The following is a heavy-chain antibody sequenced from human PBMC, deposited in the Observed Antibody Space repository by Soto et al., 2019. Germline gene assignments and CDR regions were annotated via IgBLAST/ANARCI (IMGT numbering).Heavy chain of an antibody. CDR1: GYTFTSYG. Sequence: EEETLWASVKVSCKASGYTFTSYGISWVRQAPGQGLEWMGGIIPIFGTANYAQKFQGRVTITADKSTSTAYMELSSLRSEDTAVYYCATPFGDGYPKVTDAFDIWGQGTMVTVSS. D-gene: IGHD5-12*01. V-gene: IGHV1-69*06. CDR2: IIPIFGTA. J-gene: IGHJ3*02. CDR3: ATPFGDGYPKVTDAFDI.